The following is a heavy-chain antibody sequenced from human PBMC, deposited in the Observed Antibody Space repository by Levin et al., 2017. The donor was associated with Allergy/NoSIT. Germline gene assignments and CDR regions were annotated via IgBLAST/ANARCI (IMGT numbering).Heavy chain of an antibody. V-gene: IGHV4-4*07. J-gene: IGHJ4*02. D-gene: IGHD6-19*01. CDR1: GASIPSYS. CDR3: AGAVAGISRDDS. Sequence: SQTLSLTCTVSGASIPSYSWNWIRQPAGKGLEWVGRIYTSGYTNYNPSLKDRVAISLDTSKNQISLKLSSVNAADTAVYYCAGAVAGISRDDSWGQGTLVTVSS. CDR2: IYTSGYT.